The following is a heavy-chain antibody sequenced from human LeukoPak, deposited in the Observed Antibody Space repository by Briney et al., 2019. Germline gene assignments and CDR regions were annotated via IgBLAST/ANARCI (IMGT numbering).Heavy chain of an antibody. CDR2: IKSDGRRT. D-gene: IGHD2-15*01. CDR3: VSAPGVGYCIGGNCYSFY. Sequence: QTGGSLILSFATPLFVFRGYWMHWGHQTPGKVLERVSPIKSDGRRTNYEECVHGRFTNSRDNKNKTLCLQMNRLRDEDAGVYYCVSAPGVGYCIGGNCYSFYWGEGTLVTVSS. V-gene: IGHV3-74*01. CDR1: LFVFRGYW. J-gene: IGHJ4*02.